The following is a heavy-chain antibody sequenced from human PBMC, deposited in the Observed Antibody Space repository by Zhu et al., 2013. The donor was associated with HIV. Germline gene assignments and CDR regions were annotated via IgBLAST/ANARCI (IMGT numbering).Heavy chain of an antibody. J-gene: IGHJ4*02. Sequence: QVQLVQSGAEVKKPGSSVKVSCKASGGTFSSYAISWVRQAPGQGLEWMGGIIPIFGTADYAQKFQGRVTITADKSTSTANMELSSLRSEDTAVYYCARDQNYYDSSGYYFDYWGQGTLVTVSS. CDR3: ARDQNYYDSSGYYFDY. V-gene: IGHV1-69*06. CDR1: GGTFSSYA. CDR2: IIPIFGTA. D-gene: IGHD3-22*01.